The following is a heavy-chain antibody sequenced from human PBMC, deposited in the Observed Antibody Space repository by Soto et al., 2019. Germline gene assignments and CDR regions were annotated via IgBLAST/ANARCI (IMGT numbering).Heavy chain of an antibody. J-gene: IGHJ3*02. Sequence: QAQLVESGGGVVQPGRSLRVSCAASGFTFSTYGMHWVRQAPGKGLEWVAVIWSDGNNKFYPDSVKGRFTISRDNSKNTLYLQMNSLRAEDTAVYYCVKELGPFKVLDIWGQGTMVTVSS. CDR2: IWSDGNNK. D-gene: IGHD3-16*01. CDR1: GFTFSTYG. V-gene: IGHV3-33*06. CDR3: VKELGPFKVLDI.